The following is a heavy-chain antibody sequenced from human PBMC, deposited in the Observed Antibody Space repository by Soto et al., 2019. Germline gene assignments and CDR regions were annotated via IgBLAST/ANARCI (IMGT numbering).Heavy chain of an antibody. V-gene: IGHV4-4*02. CDR1: SGSISSSNW. Sequence: QVQLQESGPGLVKPSGTLSLTCAVSSGSISSSNWWSWVRQPPGKGLEWIGEIYHSGSTNYTPSLKSRVTISVDKSKNQFSLKLGSVTAADTAVYYCARDSDIPGYSSGWFRFDYWGQGTLVTVSS. J-gene: IGHJ4*02. CDR3: ARDSDIPGYSSGWFRFDY. CDR2: IYHSGST. D-gene: IGHD6-19*01.